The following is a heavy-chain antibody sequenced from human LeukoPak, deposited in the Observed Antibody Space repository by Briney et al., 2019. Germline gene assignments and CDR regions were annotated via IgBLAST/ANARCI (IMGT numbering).Heavy chain of an antibody. J-gene: IGHJ6*03. CDR2: IYPGDSDT. Sequence: GESLKISCKGSGYSFTSYWIGWVRQMPGKGLEWMGIIYPGDSDTRYSPSFQGQVTISADKSISTAYLQWSSLKASDTAMYYCARNKPGRIAADRYYYYYMDVWAKGPRSPSP. CDR3: ARNKPGRIAADRYYYYYMDV. D-gene: IGHD6-13*01. CDR1: GYSFTSYW. V-gene: IGHV5-51*01.